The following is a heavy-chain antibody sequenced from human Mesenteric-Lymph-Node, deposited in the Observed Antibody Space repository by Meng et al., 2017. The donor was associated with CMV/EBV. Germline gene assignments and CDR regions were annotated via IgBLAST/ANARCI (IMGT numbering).Heavy chain of an antibody. CDR2: IKSKTDGGTT. CDR3: TTIGYYYDMDV. CDR1: GFTLSNAW. Sequence: ASGFTLSNAWMSWVRQAPGKGLEWVGRIKSKTDGGTTDYAAPVKGRFTISRDDSKNTLYLQMNSLETEDTAVYYCTTIGYYYDMDVWGQGTTVTVSS. V-gene: IGHV3-15*01. J-gene: IGHJ6*02. D-gene: IGHD6-13*01.